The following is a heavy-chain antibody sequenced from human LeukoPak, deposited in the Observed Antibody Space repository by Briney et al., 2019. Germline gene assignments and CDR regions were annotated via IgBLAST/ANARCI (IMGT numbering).Heavy chain of an antibody. CDR1: GGSIASYY. D-gene: IGHD2-21*02. V-gene: IGHV4-59*01. CDR3: ARDGAAYCGGDCSYDAFDI. J-gene: IGHJ3*02. Sequence: SETLSLTCTVSGGSIASYYWSWIRQPPGKGLEWIGYIYYSGSTNYNPSLKSRVTISVDTSKNQFSLKLSSVTAADTAVYYCARDGAAYCGGDCSYDAFDIWGQGTMVTVSS. CDR2: IYYSGST.